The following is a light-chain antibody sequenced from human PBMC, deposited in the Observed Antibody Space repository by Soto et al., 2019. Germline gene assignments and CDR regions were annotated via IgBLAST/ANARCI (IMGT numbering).Light chain of an antibody. V-gene: IGKV3-20*01. CDR2: GAS. CDR3: QQYGISTRT. CDR1: QSVSGGS. J-gene: IGKJ1*01. Sequence: EIVLTQSPGTLSLSPGERATLSCRASQSVSGGSLAWYQQRPGQAPRLLIYGASSRATGIPDRFSGSGSGTDFTLTITRLEPEDFAVYYCQQYGISTRTFGPGTKVDIK.